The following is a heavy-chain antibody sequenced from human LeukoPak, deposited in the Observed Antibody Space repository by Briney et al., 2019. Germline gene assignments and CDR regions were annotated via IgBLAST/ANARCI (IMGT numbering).Heavy chain of an antibody. CDR1: GGSISSGGYS. CDR2: IYHSGST. J-gene: IGHJ6*02. V-gene: IGHV4-30-2*01. Sequence: SQTLSLTCAVSGGSISSGGYSWSWIRQPPGKGLEWIGYIYHSGSTYYNPSLKSRVTISVDRSKNQFSLKLSSVTAADTAVYYCARGGSSWYPYYYYGMDVWGQGTTVTVSS. D-gene: IGHD6-13*01. CDR3: ARGGSSWYPYYYYGMDV.